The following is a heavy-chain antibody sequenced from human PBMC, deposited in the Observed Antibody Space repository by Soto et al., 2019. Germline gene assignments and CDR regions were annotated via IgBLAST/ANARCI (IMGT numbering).Heavy chain of an antibody. D-gene: IGHD2-2*01. J-gene: IGHJ3*02. Sequence: ASVKVSCKASGYTFTSYGISWVRQAPGQGLEWMGWINPNSGGTNYAQKFQGRVTMTRDTSISTAYMELSRLRSDDTAVYYCARDMGGVVVVPALTSDAFDIWGQGTMVTVSS. V-gene: IGHV1-2*02. CDR2: INPNSGGT. CDR1: GYTFTSYG. CDR3: ARDMGGVVVVPALTSDAFDI.